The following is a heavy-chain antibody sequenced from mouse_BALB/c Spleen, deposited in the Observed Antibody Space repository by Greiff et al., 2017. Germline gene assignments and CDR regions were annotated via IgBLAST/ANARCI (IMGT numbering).Heavy chain of an antibody. D-gene: IGHD1-1*01. V-gene: IGHV1-4*02. Sequence: QVQLQQSAAELARPGASVKMSCKASGYTFTSYTMHWVKQRPGQGLEWIGYINPSSGYTEYNQKFKDKTTLTADKSSSTAYMQLSSLTSEDSAVYYCARRALITTVVARGWYFDVWGAGTTVTVSS. CDR1: GYTFTSYT. CDR2: INPSSGYT. CDR3: ARRALITTVVARGWYFDV. J-gene: IGHJ1*01.